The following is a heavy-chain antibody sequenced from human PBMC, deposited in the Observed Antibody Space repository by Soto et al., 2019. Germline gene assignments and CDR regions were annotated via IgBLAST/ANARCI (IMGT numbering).Heavy chain of an antibody. Sequence: QVQLQQWGAGLLKPSETLSLTCAVYGGSFSGYYWSWIRQPPGKGLEWIGEINHSGSTNYNPSLRSRVTISVDTSKNQFSLKLSSVTAAATAVYYCASPRWLQPIFDYWGQGTLVTVSS. CDR2: INHSGST. J-gene: IGHJ4*02. V-gene: IGHV4-34*01. CDR3: ASPRWLQPIFDY. CDR1: GGSFSGYY. D-gene: IGHD5-12*01.